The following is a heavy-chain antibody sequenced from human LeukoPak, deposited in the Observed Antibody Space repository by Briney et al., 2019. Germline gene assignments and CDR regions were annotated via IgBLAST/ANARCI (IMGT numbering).Heavy chain of an antibody. D-gene: IGHD6-13*01. CDR3: AKDIRAYSSSWYYFDY. J-gene: IGHJ4*02. CDR2: ISWNSGSI. CDR1: GFTFDDYA. V-gene: IGHV3-9*01. Sequence: PGRSLRLSCAASGFTFDDYAMHWVRQAPGKGLEWVSGISWNSGSIGYADCVKGRFTISRDNAKNSLYLQMNSLRAEDTALYYCAKDIRAYSSSWYYFDYWGQGTLVTVSS.